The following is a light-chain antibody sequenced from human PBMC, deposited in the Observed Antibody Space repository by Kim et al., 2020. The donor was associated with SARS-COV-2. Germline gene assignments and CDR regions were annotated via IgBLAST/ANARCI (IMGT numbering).Light chain of an antibody. CDR2: DAS. CDR3: QQNNCLIT. V-gene: IGKV1-5*01. J-gene: IGKJ5*01. CDR1: QIISAW. Sequence: SASVGDRVTTTCRASQIISAWLASYPQKPGKAPQLMIYDASRFENSPPSSFGGSASTADSPPTISSLQPDDVATYYCQQNNCLITFGQGTQLEIK.